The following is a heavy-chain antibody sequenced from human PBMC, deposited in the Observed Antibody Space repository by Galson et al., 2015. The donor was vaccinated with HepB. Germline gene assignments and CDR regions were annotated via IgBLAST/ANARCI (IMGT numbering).Heavy chain of an antibody. CDR3: ASHGYYFDY. CDR1: GFTFSSYS. Sequence: SLRLSCAASGFTFSSYSMNWVRQAPGKGLEWVSYISSSSSTIYYADSVKGRFTISRDNAKNSLYLQMNSLRAEDTAVYYCASHGYYFDYWGQGTLVTVSS. V-gene: IGHV3-48*01. CDR2: ISSSSSTI. J-gene: IGHJ4*02.